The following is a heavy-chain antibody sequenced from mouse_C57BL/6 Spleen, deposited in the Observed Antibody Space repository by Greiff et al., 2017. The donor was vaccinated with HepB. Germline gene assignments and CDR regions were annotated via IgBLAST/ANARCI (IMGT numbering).Heavy chain of an antibody. CDR2: IYPRDGST. D-gene: IGHD2-1*01. V-gene: IGHV1-85*01. Sequence: VKLQESGPELVKPGASVKLSCKASGYTFTSYDINWVKQRPGQGLEWIGWIYPRDGSTKYNEKFKGKATLTVDTSSSTAYMELHSLTSEDSAVYFCAAIYYGNYEGYYFDYWGQGTTLTVSS. J-gene: IGHJ2*01. CDR1: GYTFTSYD. CDR3: AAIYYGNYEGYYFDY.